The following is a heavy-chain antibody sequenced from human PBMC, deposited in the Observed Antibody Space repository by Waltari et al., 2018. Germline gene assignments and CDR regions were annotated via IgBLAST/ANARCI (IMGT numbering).Heavy chain of an antibody. J-gene: IGHJ6*02. V-gene: IGHV1-18*01. CDR2: ISAYNGNT. D-gene: IGHD3-22*01. CDR3: ARGPNYYDSSGRSDYYYGMDV. CDR1: GYTFTSYG. Sequence: QVQLVQSGAEVKKPGASVKVSCKASGYTFTSYGISWVRQAPGQGLEWMGWISAYNGNTNDAQKLQGRVTMTTDTSTSTAYMELRSLRSDDTAVYYCARGPNYYDSSGRSDYYYGMDVWGQGTTVTVSS.